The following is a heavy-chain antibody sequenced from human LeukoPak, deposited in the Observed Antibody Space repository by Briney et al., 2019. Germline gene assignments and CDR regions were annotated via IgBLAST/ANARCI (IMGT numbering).Heavy chain of an antibody. D-gene: IGHD4-17*01. CDR3: AGGGGPAVTTPPGNV. CDR1: GGSFSGYY. CDR2: INHSGST. V-gene: IGHV4-34*01. J-gene: IGHJ6*04. Sequence: SETLSLTCAVYGGSFSGYYWNWIRQPPGKGLEWIGEINHSGSTNYNPSLKSRVTISVDTSKNQFSLKLSSVTAADTAVYYCAGGGGPAVTTPPGNVWGKGTTVTVSS.